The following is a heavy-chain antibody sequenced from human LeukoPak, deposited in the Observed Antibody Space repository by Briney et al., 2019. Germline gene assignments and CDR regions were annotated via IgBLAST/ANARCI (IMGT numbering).Heavy chain of an antibody. Sequence: ASVKVSCKASRYTFTGYYMHWVRQAPGQGLEWMGWINPNSGGTNYAQKFQGRVTMTRDTSISTAYMELSRLRSDDTAVYYCARGLGGYYYYMDVWGKGTTVTVSS. J-gene: IGHJ6*03. V-gene: IGHV1-2*02. CDR3: ARGLGGYYYYMDV. D-gene: IGHD3-10*01. CDR2: INPNSGGT. CDR1: RYTFTGYY.